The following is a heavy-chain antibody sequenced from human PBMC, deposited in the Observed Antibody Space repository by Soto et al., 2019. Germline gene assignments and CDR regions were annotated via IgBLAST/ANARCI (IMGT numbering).Heavy chain of an antibody. V-gene: IGHV3-23*01. D-gene: IGHD1-26*01. Sequence: EVQLLESGGGLVQPGGSLRLSCAASGFTFSSYAMSWVRQAPGKGLEWVSAISGSGGSTYYADSVKGRFTICRDNSKNTLYLQMNSLRAEDTAVYYCAKPYRYSGSYLYYFDYWGQGTLVTVSS. CDR1: GFTFSSYA. J-gene: IGHJ4*02. CDR2: ISGSGGST. CDR3: AKPYRYSGSYLYYFDY.